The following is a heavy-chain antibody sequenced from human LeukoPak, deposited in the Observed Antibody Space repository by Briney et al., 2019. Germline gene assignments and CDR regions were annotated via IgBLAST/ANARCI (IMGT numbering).Heavy chain of an antibody. V-gene: IGHV1-69*04. D-gene: IGHD6-6*01. CDR2: IIPILGIA. Sequence: SVKVSCKASGYTFTGYYMHWVRQAPGQGLEWMGRIIPILGIANYAQKFQGRVTITADKSTSTAYMELSSLRSEDTAVYYCARVPYSSSPRYYYYGMDVWGQGTTVTVSS. J-gene: IGHJ6*02. CDR1: GYTFTGYY. CDR3: ARVPYSSSPRYYYYGMDV.